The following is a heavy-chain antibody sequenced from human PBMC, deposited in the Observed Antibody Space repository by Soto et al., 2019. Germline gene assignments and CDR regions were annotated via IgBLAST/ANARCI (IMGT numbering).Heavy chain of an antibody. Sequence: SVKVSCKASGFTFTSSAVQWVRQARGQRLEWIGWIVVGSGNTNYAQKFQERVTITRDMSTSTAYMELSSLRSEDTAVYYCAATTLPYCSGGSCYVFDYWGQGTLVTVSS. V-gene: IGHV1-58*01. CDR1: GFTFTSSA. J-gene: IGHJ4*02. CDR3: AATTLPYCSGGSCYVFDY. CDR2: IVVGSGNT. D-gene: IGHD2-15*01.